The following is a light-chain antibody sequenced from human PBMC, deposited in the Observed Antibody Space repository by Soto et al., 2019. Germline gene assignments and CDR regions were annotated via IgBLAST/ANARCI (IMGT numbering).Light chain of an antibody. CDR1: QTISTW. CDR3: QQYDSYPYT. Sequence: DIQVTQSPPTLSASVGDRVTITCRASQTISTWMAWYQQKPGKAPQVLISMASTLESGVPSRFSGSGSGTEFTLTISSLQPGDFATYYCQQYDSYPYTLGQGTRLEIK. J-gene: IGKJ5*01. CDR2: MAS. V-gene: IGKV1-5*03.